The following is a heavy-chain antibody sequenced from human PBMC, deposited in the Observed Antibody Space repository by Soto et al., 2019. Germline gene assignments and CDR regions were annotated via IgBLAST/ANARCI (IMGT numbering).Heavy chain of an antibody. CDR3: ARFVGPGEAGGYAPRLPNIYYYYMDV. CDR1: GGSISSDY. Sequence: PSETLSLTCTVSGGSISSDYWSWIRQPPGKGLEWIGYVSYSGSTNYNPSLKSRVIISVDTSKNQFSLKLSSVTAADTAVYYCARFVGPGEAGGYAPRLPNIYYYYMDVWGKGTTVTVSS. D-gene: IGHD5-12*01. J-gene: IGHJ6*03. V-gene: IGHV4-59*08. CDR2: VSYSGST.